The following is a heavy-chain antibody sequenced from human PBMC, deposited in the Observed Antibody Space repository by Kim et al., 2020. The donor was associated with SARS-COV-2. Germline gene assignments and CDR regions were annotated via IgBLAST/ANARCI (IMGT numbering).Heavy chain of an antibody. D-gene: IGHD2-2*02. CDR1: GFTFSSYA. J-gene: IGHJ5*02. CDR2: ISGSGGST. V-gene: IGHV3-23*01. CDR3: AKDELIVVVPAAIRVSSP. Sequence: GGSLRLSCAASGFTFSSYAMSWVRQAPGKGLEWVSAISGSGGSTYYADSVKGRFTISRDNSKNTLYLQMNSLRAEDTAVYYCAKDELIVVVPAAIRVSSPWGQGTLVTVSS.